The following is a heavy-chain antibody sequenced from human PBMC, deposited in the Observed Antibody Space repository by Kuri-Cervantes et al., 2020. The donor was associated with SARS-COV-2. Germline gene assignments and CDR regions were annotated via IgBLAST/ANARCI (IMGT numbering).Heavy chain of an antibody. V-gene: IGHV3-48*01. Sequence: GESLKISCAASGFTFSSYSMNWVRQAPGKGLEWVSYISSSSSTIYYADSVKGRFTISRDNAKNSLYPQMNSLRAEDTAVYYCARGFPTVTTWLGYYYYGMDVWGQGTTVTVSS. CDR2: ISSSSSTI. CDR1: GFTFSSYS. D-gene: IGHD4-17*01. CDR3: ARGFPTVTTWLGYYYYGMDV. J-gene: IGHJ6*02.